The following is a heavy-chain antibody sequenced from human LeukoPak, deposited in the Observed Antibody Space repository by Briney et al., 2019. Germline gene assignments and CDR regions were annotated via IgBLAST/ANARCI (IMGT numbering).Heavy chain of an antibody. CDR3: ARDLYSSIWHSA. Sequence: PSETLSLTCTVSGGSISSYYWSWIRQPPGKGLEWIGYIYYSGSTNYNPSLKSRVTISVDTSKNQFSLKLSSVTAADTAVYYCARDLYSSIWHSAWGQGTLVTVSS. J-gene: IGHJ5*02. CDR1: GGSISSYY. D-gene: IGHD6-13*01. CDR2: IYYSGST. V-gene: IGHV4-59*01.